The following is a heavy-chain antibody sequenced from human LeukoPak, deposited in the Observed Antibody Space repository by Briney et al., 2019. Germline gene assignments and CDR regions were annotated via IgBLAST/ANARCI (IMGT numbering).Heavy chain of an antibody. Sequence: ASVKISCKVSGYTFTDYYMHWVQQAPGKGLEWMGLVDPEDGETIYAEKFQGRVTITADTSTDTAYMELSSLGSEDTAVYYCATTIVLMVYAIFDYWGQGTLVTVSS. V-gene: IGHV1-69-2*01. D-gene: IGHD2-8*01. CDR1: GYTFTDYY. CDR3: ATTIVLMVYAIFDY. CDR2: VDPEDGET. J-gene: IGHJ4*02.